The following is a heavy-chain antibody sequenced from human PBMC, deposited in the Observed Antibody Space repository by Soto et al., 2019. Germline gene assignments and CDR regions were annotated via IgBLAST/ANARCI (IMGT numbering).Heavy chain of an antibody. Sequence: QVQLQESGPGLVKPSGTLSLTCAVSSGSISSSNWWSWVRQPPGKGLEWIGEIYHSGSTNYNPSLKSRVTISVDKSKTQFSLKLSSVTAADTAVYYCARGVTKGFGLNWFDPWGQGTLVTVSS. J-gene: IGHJ5*02. CDR1: SGSISSSNW. CDR3: ARGVTKGFGLNWFDP. CDR2: IYHSGST. V-gene: IGHV4-4*02. D-gene: IGHD3-10*01.